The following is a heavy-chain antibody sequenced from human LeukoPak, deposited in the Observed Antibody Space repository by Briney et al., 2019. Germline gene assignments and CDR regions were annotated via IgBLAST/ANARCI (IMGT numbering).Heavy chain of an antibody. D-gene: IGHD3-22*01. J-gene: IGHJ4*02. Sequence: ASVKVSCKASGYTFTDYYMHWVRQAPGQGLEWMGWINPKSGGTNYAQKFQGRVTMTRDTSISTAHMELSRLRSDDTAVYYCARGYYYDSSGSTFDFWGQGTLVTVSS. CDR3: ARGYYYDSSGSTFDF. CDR1: GYTFTDYY. CDR2: INPKSGGT. V-gene: IGHV1-2*02.